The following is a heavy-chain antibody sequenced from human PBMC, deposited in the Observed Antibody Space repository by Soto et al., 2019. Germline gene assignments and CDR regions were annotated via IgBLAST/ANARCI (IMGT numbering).Heavy chain of an antibody. J-gene: IGHJ3*02. Sequence: GSLRLSCAASGFTFSSYAMSWVRQAPGKGLEWVSAISGSGGSTYYADSVKGRFTISRDNSKNTLYLQMNSLRAEDTAVYYCAKETRDGYPLADAFDIWGQGTMLTVSS. CDR1: GFTFSSYA. CDR3: AKETRDGYPLADAFDI. D-gene: IGHD5-12*01. V-gene: IGHV3-23*01. CDR2: ISGSGGST.